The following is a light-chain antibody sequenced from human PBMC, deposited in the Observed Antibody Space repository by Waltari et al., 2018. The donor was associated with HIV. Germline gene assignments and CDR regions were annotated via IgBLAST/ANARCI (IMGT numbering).Light chain of an antibody. Sequence: QSGLTQPPSASGTPGQRVTISCSGRSSNIGKNFVYWYQQLPGTAPKLLISRNNQRPSGVPDRFSGSKSGTLASLAISGVRSEDEADYYCAAWDDSLSGRVFGGGTKLTVL. V-gene: IGLV1-47*01. J-gene: IGLJ3*02. CDR3: AAWDDSLSGRV. CDR2: RNN. CDR1: SSNIGKNF.